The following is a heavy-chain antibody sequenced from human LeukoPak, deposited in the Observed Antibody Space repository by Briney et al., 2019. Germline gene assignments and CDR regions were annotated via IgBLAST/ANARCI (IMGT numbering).Heavy chain of an antibody. Sequence: GGSLRLSCAASGFTFSDHYMDWVRQAPGKGLEWVARTRNKANSYTTEYAASVKGRFTISRDDSKNSLYLQMNSLKTEDTAVYYCSRYYYDGSDYRAFDYWGQGTLVTVSS. CDR3: SRYYYDGSDYRAFDY. CDR1: GFTFSDHY. J-gene: IGHJ4*02. CDR2: TRNKANSYTT. D-gene: IGHD3-22*01. V-gene: IGHV3-72*01.